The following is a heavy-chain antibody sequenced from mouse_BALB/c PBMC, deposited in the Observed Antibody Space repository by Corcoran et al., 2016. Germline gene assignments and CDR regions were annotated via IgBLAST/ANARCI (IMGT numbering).Heavy chain of an antibody. J-gene: IGHJ4*01. V-gene: IGHV3-6*02. D-gene: IGHD2-3*01. CDR2: ISYDGSN. Sequence: DVQLQESGPGLVKPSQALSLTCSVTGYSITSGYYWNWIRQFPGNKLEWMGYISYDGSNNYNTSLKNRISITRDTSKNQFFLKLNSVTTEDTATYYCASIYDGYAMDYWGQGTSVTVSS. CDR3: ASIYDGYAMDY. CDR1: GYSITSGYY.